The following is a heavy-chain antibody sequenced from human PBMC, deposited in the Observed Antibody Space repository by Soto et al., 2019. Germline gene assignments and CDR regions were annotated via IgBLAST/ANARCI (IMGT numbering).Heavy chain of an antibody. D-gene: IGHD2-8*02. CDR2: ISAYNGNT. V-gene: IGHV1-18*04. J-gene: IGHJ5*02. CDR1: GYTFTSYG. CDR3: AGWRRTGRYNWFGT. Sequence: ASVKVSCKSSGYTFTSYGISWVRQAPGQGLEWMGWISAYNGNTNYAQKLQGRVTMTTDTSTSTAYMELRSLRSDDTAVYYCAGWRRTGRYNWFGTWGQGTMVTVSS.